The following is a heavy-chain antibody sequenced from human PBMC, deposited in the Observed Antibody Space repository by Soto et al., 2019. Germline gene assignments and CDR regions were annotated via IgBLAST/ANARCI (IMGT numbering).Heavy chain of an antibody. CDR3: AFAIAAAGTYDY. V-gene: IGHV3-21*01. J-gene: IGHJ4*02. Sequence: PGGSLRLSCAASGFTFSSYSMNWVRQAPGKGLEWVSSISSSSSYIYYADSVKGRFTISRDNAKNSLYLQMNSLRAEDTAVYYCAFAIAAAGTYDYWGQGTLVTVSS. CDR2: ISSSSSYI. D-gene: IGHD6-13*01. CDR1: GFTFSSYS.